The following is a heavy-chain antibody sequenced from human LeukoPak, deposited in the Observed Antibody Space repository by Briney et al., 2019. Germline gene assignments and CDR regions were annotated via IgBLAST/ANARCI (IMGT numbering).Heavy chain of an antibody. CDR2: ISGSGGST. CDR1: GFTFSDYY. Sequence: GGSLRLSCAASGFTFSDYYMNWIRQAPGKGLEWVSAISGSGGSTYYADSVKGRFTISRDNSKNTLYLQMNSLRAEDTAVYYCAKDQPSVTLWFGEFPFDYWGQGTLVTVSS. J-gene: IGHJ4*02. V-gene: IGHV3-23*01. D-gene: IGHD3-10*01. CDR3: AKDQPSVTLWFGEFPFDY.